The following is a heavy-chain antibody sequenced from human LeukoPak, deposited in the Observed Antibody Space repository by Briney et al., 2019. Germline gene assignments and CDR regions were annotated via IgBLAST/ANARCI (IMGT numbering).Heavy chain of an antibody. CDR3: ARYGYNYGLDY. Sequence: SETLSLTCTVSGGSISNYYWSWIRQPPGKGLEWIGCIHYTGSTNSNPSLRSRVSISVDTSKNQLSLKLNSVTAADTAVYYCARYGYNYGLDYWGQGTLLTVSS. D-gene: IGHD5-18*01. CDR1: GGSISNYY. J-gene: IGHJ4*02. CDR2: IHYTGST. V-gene: IGHV4-59*01.